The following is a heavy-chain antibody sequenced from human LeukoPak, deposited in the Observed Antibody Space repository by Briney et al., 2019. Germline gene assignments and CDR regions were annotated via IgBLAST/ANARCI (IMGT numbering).Heavy chain of an antibody. D-gene: IGHD1-26*01. CDR2: ISGSGGST. V-gene: IGHV3-23*01. CDR3: ARGGHSGNYLYYFDY. J-gene: IGHJ4*02. Sequence: HPGGSLRLSCAASGFTFSSYAMSWVCQAPGKGLEWVSAISGSGGSTYYADSVKGRFTISRDNSKNTLYLQMNSLRAEDTAVYYCARGGHSGNYLYYFDYWGQGTLVTVSS. CDR1: GFTFSSYA.